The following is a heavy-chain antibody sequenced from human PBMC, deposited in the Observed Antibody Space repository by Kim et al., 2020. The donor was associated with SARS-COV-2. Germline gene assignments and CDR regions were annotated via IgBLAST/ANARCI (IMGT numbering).Heavy chain of an antibody. CDR3: ARSPDYGDYVSY. CDR2: IYSGGSST. Sequence: GGSLRLSCAASGFTFSSYAMSWVRQAPGKGLEWVSVIYSGGSSTYYADSVKGRFTISRDNSKNTLYLQMNSLRAEDTAVYYCARSPDYGDYVSYWGQGTLVTVSS. CDR1: GFTFSSYA. V-gene: IGHV3-23*03. J-gene: IGHJ4*02. D-gene: IGHD4-17*01.